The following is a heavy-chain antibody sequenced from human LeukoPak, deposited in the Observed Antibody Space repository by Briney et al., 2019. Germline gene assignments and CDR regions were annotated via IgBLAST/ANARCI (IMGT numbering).Heavy chain of an antibody. V-gene: IGHV1-18*01. J-gene: IGHJ6*03. D-gene: IGHD6-6*01. Sequence: GSSVKVSCKASGYTFTSYGFSWVRQSPGQGVEWMGWINAENGNTYYAQKAQGRVAMTTDTSTSTAYMELRSLRSDDTAVYYCARVVLSSSRFYYYYYMDVWGKGTTVTVSS. CDR1: GYTFTSYG. CDR2: INAENGNT. CDR3: ARVVLSSSRFYYYYYMDV.